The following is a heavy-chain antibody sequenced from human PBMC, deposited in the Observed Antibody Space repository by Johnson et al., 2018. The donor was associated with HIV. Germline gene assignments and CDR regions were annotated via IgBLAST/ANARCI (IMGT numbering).Heavy chain of an antibody. CDR2: IRYDGSNK. CDR1: GFTFSSYA. V-gene: IGHV3-30*02. D-gene: IGHD5-18*01. J-gene: IGHJ3*02. CDR3: AKDRYSYGTDAFDI. Sequence: VQLVESGGGVVQPGRSLRLSCAASGFTFSSYAMHWVRQAPGKGLEWVAFIRYDGSNKYYGDSVKGRFSISRDNSKNTLYLQMNSLRAEDTALYYCAKDRYSYGTDAFDIWGQGTMVTVSS.